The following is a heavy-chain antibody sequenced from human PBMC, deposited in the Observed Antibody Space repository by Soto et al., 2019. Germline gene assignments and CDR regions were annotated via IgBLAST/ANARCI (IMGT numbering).Heavy chain of an antibody. CDR3: ARRSGGRCYNY. J-gene: IGHJ4*02. CDR2: IYYSGIT. CDR1: GDSISSNSHY. D-gene: IGHD2-15*01. Sequence: PSETLSLTCTVSGDSISSNSHYWGWIRQSPGKGLEWIGNIYYSGITYYNPSLKSRVTISIDASKNQFSLKLTSVTAADTAVYYCARRSGGRCYNYWGRGSLVTVSS. V-gene: IGHV4-39*01.